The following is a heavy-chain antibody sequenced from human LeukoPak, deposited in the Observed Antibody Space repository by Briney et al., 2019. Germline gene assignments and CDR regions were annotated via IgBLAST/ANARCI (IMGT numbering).Heavy chain of an antibody. CDR2: IYSGGST. CDR1: GFTVSSNY. V-gene: IGHV3-66*01. D-gene: IGHD1-26*01. Sequence: PGGSLRLSCAASGFTVSSNYMSWVRQAPGKGLEWVSVIYSGGSTYYADSVKGRFTISRDNSKNTLYLQMNSLRAEDTAVYYCARAYEWELLSPYYFDHCGQGTLVTVSS. J-gene: IGHJ4*02. CDR3: ARAYEWELLSPYYFDH.